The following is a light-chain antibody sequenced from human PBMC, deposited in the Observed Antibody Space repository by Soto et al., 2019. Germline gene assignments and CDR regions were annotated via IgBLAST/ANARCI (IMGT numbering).Light chain of an antibody. Sequence: DFQMTQSPSSLSASVGDRVTITCRASQGVSIYLNWYQQRPGKAPNLLIYAASGLQSGVPSRFSGSGSGTDFTLTISSLQPEDFATYYCQQTYSAPWTFGQGTKVEIK. CDR2: AAS. V-gene: IGKV1-39*01. CDR3: QQTYSAPWT. CDR1: QGVSIY. J-gene: IGKJ1*01.